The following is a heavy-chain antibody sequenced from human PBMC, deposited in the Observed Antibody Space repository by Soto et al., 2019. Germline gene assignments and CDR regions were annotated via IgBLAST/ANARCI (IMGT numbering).Heavy chain of an antibody. V-gene: IGHV1-3*01. J-gene: IGHJ4*02. CDR1: VYTFTSYA. CDR3: ARGITLPTPLDY. Sequence: ASVKVSCKASVYTFTSYAMHWVRQAPGQRLEWMGWINAGNGNTKYSQKFQGRVTITRDTSASTAYMELSSLRSEDTAVYYCARGITLPTPLDYWGQGTLVTVSS. D-gene: IGHD1-20*01. CDR2: INAGNGNT.